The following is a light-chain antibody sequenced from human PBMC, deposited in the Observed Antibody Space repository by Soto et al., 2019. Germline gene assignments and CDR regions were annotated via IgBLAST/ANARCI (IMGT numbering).Light chain of an antibody. Sequence: DIQMAQSPSSLAASVVDRVTITCHASHYIINYLNWYHQRPGKAPKLLIYDASNLETGVPPRFRGRGSGTDFTFTISSLQPDDIATYYCQQYDNLPLTFGHGTRLEIK. J-gene: IGKJ5*01. CDR3: QQYDNLPLT. CDR2: DAS. CDR1: HYIINY. V-gene: IGKV1-33*01.